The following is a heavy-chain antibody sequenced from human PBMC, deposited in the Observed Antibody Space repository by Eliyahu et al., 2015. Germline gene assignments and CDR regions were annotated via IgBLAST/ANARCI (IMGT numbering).Heavy chain of an antibody. CDR1: GGSISSYY. D-gene: IGHD6-19*01. J-gene: IGHJ4*02. Sequence: QVQLQESGPGLVKPSETLSLTCXVSGGSISSYYWSWIRQPPGKGLEWIGSIYDSGCTNYNPSLKSRVTISLDTSKNQFSLKLTSVTAADTAVYYCARDQSGWYFDYWGQGTLVTVSA. CDR2: IYDSGCT. V-gene: IGHV4-59*01. CDR3: ARDQSGWYFDY.